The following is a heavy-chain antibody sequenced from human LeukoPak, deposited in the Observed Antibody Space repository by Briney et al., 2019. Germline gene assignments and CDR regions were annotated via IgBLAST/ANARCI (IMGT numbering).Heavy chain of an antibody. D-gene: IGHD3-22*01. V-gene: IGHV3-30*04. Sequence: PGGSLRLSCAASGFTFSSYAVLWVRQAPGKGLEWVATVSYDGGNKYYVDSVKGRFTISRDNSKNTLYLQMNSLRAEDTAVYYCAHSSGYYWSVGYFDYWGQGTLVTVSS. CDR3: AHSSGYYWSVGYFDY. CDR2: VSYDGGNK. CDR1: GFTFSSYA. J-gene: IGHJ4*02.